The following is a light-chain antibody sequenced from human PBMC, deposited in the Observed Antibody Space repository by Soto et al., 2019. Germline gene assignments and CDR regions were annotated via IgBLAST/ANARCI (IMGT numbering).Light chain of an antibody. CDR2: GAS. V-gene: IGKV3-15*01. Sequence: ETMLTQSPATLSASPGERVTLSCXATQSVTYNLAWYQQKPGQAPRLLIYGASTRATGIPARFSGRGSGTEFTLTITSLQSEDFAVYYCQQYNDWLWTFGQGTKVDIK. J-gene: IGKJ1*01. CDR3: QQYNDWLWT. CDR1: QSVTYN.